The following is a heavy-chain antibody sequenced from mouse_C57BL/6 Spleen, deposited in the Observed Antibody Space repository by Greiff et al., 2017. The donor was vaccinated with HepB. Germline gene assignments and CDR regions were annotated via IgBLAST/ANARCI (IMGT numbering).Heavy chain of an antibody. J-gene: IGHJ3*01. CDR3: ARQRLSWIAY. CDR1: GFTFSSYG. D-gene: IGHD3-3*01. V-gene: IGHV5-6*01. Sequence: EVQLVESGGDLVKPGGSLKLSCAASGFTFSSYGMSWVRQTPDKRLEWVATISSGGSYTYYPDSVKGRFTISRDNAKNTLYLQMSSLKSEDSAMCYCARQRLSWIAYWGEGTLVTVSA. CDR2: ISSGGSYT.